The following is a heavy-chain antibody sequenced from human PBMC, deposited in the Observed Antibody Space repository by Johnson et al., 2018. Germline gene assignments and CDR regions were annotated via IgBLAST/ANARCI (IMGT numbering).Heavy chain of an antibody. CDR2: ISYDGSNK. CDR1: GFTFSSYG. V-gene: IGHV3-30*03. Sequence: QVQLVQSGGGVVQPGRSLRLSCAASGFTFSSYGMHWVRQAPGKGLEWVAVISYDGSNKYYADSVKGRFTISRDNAKNSLYLQMNSLRAEETAVYYCATNYDYGDYADAFDIWGQGTMVTVSS. CDR3: ATNYDYGDYADAFDI. J-gene: IGHJ3*02. D-gene: IGHD4-17*01.